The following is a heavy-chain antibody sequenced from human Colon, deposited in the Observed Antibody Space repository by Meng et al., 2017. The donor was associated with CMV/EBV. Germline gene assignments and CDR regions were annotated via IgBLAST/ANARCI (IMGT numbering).Heavy chain of an antibody. Sequence: CQASGYTFTDYTIHWVQQAPGQGLEWMGWISLDSGGTYYAQRFQGRVTMTRDTSITTAYMELSRLTSDDTAVYFCATELTHSRYFVDWGQGTLVTVSS. J-gene: IGHJ4*02. V-gene: IGHV1-2*02. CDR2: ISLDSGGT. D-gene: IGHD6-13*01. CDR3: ATELTHSRYFVD. CDR1: GYTFTDYT.